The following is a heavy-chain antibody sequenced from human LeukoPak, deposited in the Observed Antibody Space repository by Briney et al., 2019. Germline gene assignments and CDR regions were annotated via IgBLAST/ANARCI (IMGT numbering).Heavy chain of an antibody. D-gene: IGHD3-10*01. J-gene: IGHJ6*03. V-gene: IGHV3-64*01. CDR2: ISSNGGST. CDR1: GFTFSSYA. Sequence: GGSLRLSCAASGFTFSSYAMHWVRQAPGKGLEYVSAISSNGGSTYYANSVKGRFTISRDNSKNTLYLQMGSLRAEDMAVYYCARDGYYYGSGNHYYYYYMDVWGKGTTVTVSS. CDR3: ARDGYYYGSGNHYYYYYMDV.